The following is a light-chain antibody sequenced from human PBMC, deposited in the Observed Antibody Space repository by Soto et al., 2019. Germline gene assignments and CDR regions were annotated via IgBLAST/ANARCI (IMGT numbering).Light chain of an antibody. J-gene: IGLJ3*02. CDR3: CSYAGSSTGV. Sequence: QSALTQPASVSGSPGQSITLSCSGTSSDVGSYSLVSWFQQHPGKAPKLMIYEAYKRPSGVSNRFSGSKSGNTASLTISGRQAEDEADYYCCSYAGSSTGVFGGGTKLTVL. CDR2: EAY. V-gene: IGLV2-23*01. CDR1: SSDVGSYSL.